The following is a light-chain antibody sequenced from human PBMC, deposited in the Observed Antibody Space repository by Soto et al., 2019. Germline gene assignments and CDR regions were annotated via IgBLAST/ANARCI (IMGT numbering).Light chain of an antibody. CDR1: ESISTS. V-gene: IGKV1-39*01. CDR2: GAS. CDR3: QQSYSTPLT. Sequence: IQMTQSPSSLSASLGDRVTITCRASESISTSLNWSQPKPGEAPKLLIYGASSRQRGVSSTFSGSGSGTDFTLTISSLQPEDFAIYYCQQSYSTPLTCGGGTKVESN. J-gene: IGKJ4*01.